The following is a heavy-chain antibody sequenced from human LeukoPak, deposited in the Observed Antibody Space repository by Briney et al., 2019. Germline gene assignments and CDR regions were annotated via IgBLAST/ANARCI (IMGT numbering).Heavy chain of an antibody. Sequence: PGGSLRLSCAASGFTFSSYGMHWVRQAPGKGLEWVAFIRYDGSNKYYADSVKGRFTISRDNSKNTLYLQMNSLRAEDTAVYYCAKDLVTMRKEGYYMDVWGKGTTVTFSS. CDR3: AKDLVTMRKEGYYMDV. CDR2: IRYDGSNK. D-gene: IGHD3-22*01. CDR1: GFTFSSYG. V-gene: IGHV3-30*02. J-gene: IGHJ6*03.